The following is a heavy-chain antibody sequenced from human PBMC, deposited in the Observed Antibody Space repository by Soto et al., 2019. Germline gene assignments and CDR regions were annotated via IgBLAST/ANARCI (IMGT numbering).Heavy chain of an antibody. V-gene: IGHV1-18*04. CDR1: GYTFTSYG. D-gene: IGHD3-22*01. J-gene: IGHJ6*02. Sequence: ASVKVSCKASGYTFTSYGISWVPQAPGQGLEWMGWISAYNGNTNYAQKLQGRVTMTTDTSTSTAYMELRSLRSDDTAVYYCARDLYYYDSSGYYRPGDYYYGMDVWGQGTTVTVSS. CDR3: ARDLYYYDSSGYYRPGDYYYGMDV. CDR2: ISAYNGNT.